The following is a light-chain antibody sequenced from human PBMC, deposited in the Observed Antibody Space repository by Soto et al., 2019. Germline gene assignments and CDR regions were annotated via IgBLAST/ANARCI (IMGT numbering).Light chain of an antibody. Sequence: EIVMTQSPATLSVSPGERATLSCRVSQTVWSTLAWYQQRPGQAPRLLIYGASTRATGIPARFSGSGSGTEFTLSISSLQSEDFAVYYCQQYNKWPLTFGGGTKVEIK. CDR2: GAS. CDR1: QTVWST. J-gene: IGKJ4*01. CDR3: QQYNKWPLT. V-gene: IGKV3-15*01.